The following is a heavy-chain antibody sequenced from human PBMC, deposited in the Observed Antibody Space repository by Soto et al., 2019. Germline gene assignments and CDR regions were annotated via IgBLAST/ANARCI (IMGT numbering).Heavy chain of an antibody. CDR2: IKQDGSET. D-gene: IGHD6-19*01. CDR1: GFIFSNYW. CDR3: AGEKVAVPGYY. Sequence: EVQLVESGGDLVQPGGSLRLSCAASGFIFSNYWMSWVRQGPRKGLEWVANIKQDGSETYYVDSVKGRFTISRDNVKNSLYLQMNSLRADDTAIYYCAGEKVAVPGYYWGRGTLVTVSS. J-gene: IGHJ4*02. V-gene: IGHV3-7*01.